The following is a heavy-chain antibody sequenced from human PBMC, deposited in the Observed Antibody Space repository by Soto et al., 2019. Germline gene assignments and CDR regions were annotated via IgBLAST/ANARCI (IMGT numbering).Heavy chain of an antibody. Sequence: GGSLRLSCAASGFTFSSYEMSWVRQAPGKGLEWVSYISGASTFYADSVRGRFTISRDNSENTLYLQMNSLRAADTALYFCARSYYYDSTGYYRTFDYWGPGTLVTVSS. CDR3: ARSYYYDSTGYYRTFDY. D-gene: IGHD3-22*01. CDR2: ISGAST. J-gene: IGHJ4*02. CDR1: GFTFSSYE. V-gene: IGHV3-23*01.